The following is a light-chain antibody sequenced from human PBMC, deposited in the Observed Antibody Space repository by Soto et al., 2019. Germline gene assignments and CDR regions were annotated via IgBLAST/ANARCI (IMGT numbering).Light chain of an antibody. J-gene: IGKJ5*01. CDR2: GAT. CDR1: QDISDH. V-gene: IGKV1-33*01. Sequence: DIQMTQSPSSLSASVGDRVTFTCQASQDISDHLNWYQQKPGKAPKLLIYGATYLETGVPSRFGGSRSGTYFTLTINSLQPEDIATYYSQEYDNLPPVTFGQGTRLE. CDR3: QEYDNLPPVT.